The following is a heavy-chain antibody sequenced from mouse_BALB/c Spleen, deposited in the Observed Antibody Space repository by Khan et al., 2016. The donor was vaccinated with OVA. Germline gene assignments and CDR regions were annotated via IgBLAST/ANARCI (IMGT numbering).Heavy chain of an antibody. CDR3: ARAAAGGPWFAY. CDR2: ISYSGST. J-gene: IGHJ3*01. V-gene: IGHV3-2*02. CDR1: GYSITSDYA. Sequence: EVQLQESGPGLVKPSQSLSLTYTVTGYSITSDYAWNWIRQFPGNKLEWMGYISYSGSTSYNPSLKSRISITRDTSKNQFFLQLNSVTTEDTATYYCARAAAGGPWFAYWGQGTLVTVSA.